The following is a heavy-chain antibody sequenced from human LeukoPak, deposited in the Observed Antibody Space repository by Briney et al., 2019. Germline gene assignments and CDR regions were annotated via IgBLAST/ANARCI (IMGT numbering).Heavy chain of an antibody. J-gene: IGHJ4*02. Sequence: GGSLSLSCEASRFTFSSYAMSWVRQAPGKGLEWVSAMTGSGGTAYYADSVKGRFTISRDNSKNTLYLQMNSLRAEDTAVYYCAKGGGYYDSSGYLVFDYWGQGTLVTVSS. CDR2: MTGSGGTA. CDR3: AKGGGYYDSSGYLVFDY. CDR1: RFTFSSYA. D-gene: IGHD3-22*01. V-gene: IGHV3-23*01.